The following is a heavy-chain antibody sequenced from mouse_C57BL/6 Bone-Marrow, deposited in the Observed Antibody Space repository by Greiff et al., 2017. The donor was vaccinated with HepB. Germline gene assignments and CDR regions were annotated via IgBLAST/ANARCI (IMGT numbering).Heavy chain of an antibody. CDR2: ISYSGST. CDR1: GYSITSDY. CDR3: ARYHGSSTGYYAMDY. Sequence: EVMLVESGPGLAKPSQTLSLTCSVTGYSITSDYWTWLRKFPGNKLEYMGYISYSGSTYYNPSLKSRLSITRDTSKNQYYLQLNSVTTEDTATYYCARYHGSSTGYYAMDYWGQGTSVTVSS. V-gene: IGHV3-8*01. J-gene: IGHJ4*01. D-gene: IGHD1-1*01.